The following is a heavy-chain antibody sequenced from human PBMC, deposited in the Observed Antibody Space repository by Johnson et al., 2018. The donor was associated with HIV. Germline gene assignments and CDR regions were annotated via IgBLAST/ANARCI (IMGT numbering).Heavy chain of an antibody. CDR3: ARERMAAAGTDAFDI. Sequence: VQLLESGGGLVKPGGSLRLSCAASGFTVSSNYMSWVRRAPGKGLEWVSVIYSGGSTYYADSVRGRFSSSRDNSKNTLCLQMNSLRAEDTAVYFCARERMAAAGTDAFDIWGQGTMVTVS. J-gene: IGHJ3*02. V-gene: IGHV3-66*01. CDR1: GFTVSSNY. CDR2: IYSGGST. D-gene: IGHD6-13*01.